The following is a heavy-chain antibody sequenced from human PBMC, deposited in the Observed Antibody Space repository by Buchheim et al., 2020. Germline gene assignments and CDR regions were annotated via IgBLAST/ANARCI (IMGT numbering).Heavy chain of an antibody. V-gene: IGHV3-74*01. D-gene: IGHD2-15*01. CDR3: ARVTDIVVVVAATPYGMDV. CDR1: GFTFSSYW. J-gene: IGHJ6*02. Sequence: EVQLVESGGGLVQPGGSLRLSCAASGFTFSSYWMHWVRQAPGKGLVWVSRINSDGSSTSYAESVKGRFTISRDNAKNPLYLQMNSLRAEDTAVYYCARVTDIVVVVAATPYGMDVWGQGTT. CDR2: INSDGSST.